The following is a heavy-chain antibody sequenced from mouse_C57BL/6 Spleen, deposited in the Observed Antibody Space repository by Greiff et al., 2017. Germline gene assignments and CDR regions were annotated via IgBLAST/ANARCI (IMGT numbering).Heavy chain of an antibody. V-gene: IGHV1-74*01. D-gene: IGHD2-4*01. J-gene: IGHJ3*01. CDR1: GYTFTSYW. Sequence: QVQLQQPGAELVKPGASVKVSCKASGYTFTSYWMHWVKQRPGQGLEWIGRIHPSDSDTNYNQKFKGKATLTVDKSSSTAYMQLSSLTSEDSAVYYCARIYYDYDEGTSFAYWGQGTLVTVSA. CDR3: ARIYYDYDEGTSFAY. CDR2: IHPSDSDT.